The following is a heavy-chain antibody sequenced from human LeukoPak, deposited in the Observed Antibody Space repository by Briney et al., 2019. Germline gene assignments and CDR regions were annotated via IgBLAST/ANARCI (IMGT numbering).Heavy chain of an antibody. Sequence: GGSLRLSCAASGFTFSSYGMHWVRQAPGKGLEWVAFIRYDGSNKYYADSVKGRFTISRDNSKNTLYLQRNSLRAEDTAVYYCAKDRAMARGVIFAFDIWGQGTMVTVSS. CDR1: GFTFSSYG. CDR3: AKDRAMARGVIFAFDI. D-gene: IGHD3-10*01. J-gene: IGHJ3*02. V-gene: IGHV3-30*02. CDR2: IRYDGSNK.